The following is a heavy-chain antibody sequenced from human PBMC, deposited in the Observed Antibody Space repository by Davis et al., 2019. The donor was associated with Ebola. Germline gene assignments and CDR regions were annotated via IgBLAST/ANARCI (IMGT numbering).Heavy chain of an antibody. J-gene: IGHJ6*04. CDR2: ISGSNAI. D-gene: IGHD6-13*01. CDR1: GFTFSDYY. CDR3: ARDGIATFGKVKYYYGMDV. Sequence: GGSLRLSCTASGFTFSDYYMSWIRQAPGKGLEWLSYISGSNAIHYADSVKGRFTISRDNAKNTLYLQMNSLRVEETAVYYCARDGIATFGKVKYYYGMDVWGKGTTVTVSS. V-gene: IGHV3-69-1*01.